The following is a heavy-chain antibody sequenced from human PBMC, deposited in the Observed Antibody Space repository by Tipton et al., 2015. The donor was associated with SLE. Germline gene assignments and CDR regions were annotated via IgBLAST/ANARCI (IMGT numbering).Heavy chain of an antibody. CDR3: ARHHHGGNHQDAFDI. Sequence: GLVKPSETLSLTCTVSGGPISSSSYYWGLIRQPPGKGLEWIGSIYYSGSAYYNPSLLSRVTISVDTSKNQFSLKMSSVTAADTAVYYCARHHHGGNHQDAFDIWGQGTMVTVSS. J-gene: IGHJ3*02. CDR1: GGPISSSSYY. CDR2: IYYSGSA. D-gene: IGHD4-23*01. V-gene: IGHV4-39*01.